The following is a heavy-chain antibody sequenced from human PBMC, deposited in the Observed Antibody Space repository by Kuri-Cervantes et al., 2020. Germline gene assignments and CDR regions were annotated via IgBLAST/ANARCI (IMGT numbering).Heavy chain of an antibody. CDR1: GFTFSSYS. J-gene: IGHJ5*02. V-gene: IGHV3-48*04. CDR2: ISSSSSTI. Sequence: GGSLRLSCAASGFTFSSYSMNWVRQAPGKGLEWVSYISSSSSTIYYADSVKGRFTISRDNAKNSLYLQMNSLRAEDTAVYYCARDHAAAGRLNWFDPWGQGTLVTVSS. CDR3: ARDHAAAGRLNWFDP. D-gene: IGHD6-13*01.